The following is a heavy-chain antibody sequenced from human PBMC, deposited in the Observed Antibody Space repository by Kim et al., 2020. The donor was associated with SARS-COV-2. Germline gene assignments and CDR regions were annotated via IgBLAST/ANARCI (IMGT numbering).Heavy chain of an antibody. D-gene: IGHD2-21*01. J-gene: IGHJ6*03. CDR2: MNPNSGNT. Sequence: ASVKVSCKASGYTFTSYDINWVRQATGQGLEWMGWMNPNSGNTGYAQKFQGRVTMTRNTSISTAYMELSSLRSEDTAVYYSARGHLKSIVVVIAPRPYYYYMDVWGKGTTVTVSS. CDR3: ARGHLKSIVVVIAPRPYYYYMDV. CDR1: GYTFTSYD. V-gene: IGHV1-8*01.